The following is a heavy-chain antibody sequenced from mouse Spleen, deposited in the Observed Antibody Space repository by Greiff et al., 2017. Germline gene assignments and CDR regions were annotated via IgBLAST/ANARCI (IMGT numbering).Heavy chain of an antibody. CDR1: GYSFTSYW. V-gene: IGHV1-5*01. Sequence: VQLQQSGTVLARPGASVKMSCKASGYSFTSYWMHWVKQRPGQGLEWIGAIYPGNSDTSYNQKFKGKAKLTADTSASTAYMELSSLTNEDSAVYYCTRERGRSWFAYWGQGTLVTVSA. CDR2: IYPGNSDT. D-gene: IGHD4-1*01. CDR3: TRERGRSWFAY. J-gene: IGHJ3*01.